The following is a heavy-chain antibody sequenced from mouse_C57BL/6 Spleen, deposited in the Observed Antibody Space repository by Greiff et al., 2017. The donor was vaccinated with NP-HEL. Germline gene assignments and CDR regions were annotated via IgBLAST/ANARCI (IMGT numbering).Heavy chain of an antibody. J-gene: IGHJ2*01. CDR1: GYTFTSYW. Sequence: QVQLQQSGAELVRPGSSVKLSCKASGYTFTSYWMHWVKQRPIQGLEWIGNIDPSDSVTHYNQKFKDKATLTVDKSSSTAYMQLSSLTSEDSAVYYCARWYDYLYYFDYWGQGTTLTVSS. CDR3: ARWYDYLYYFDY. V-gene: IGHV1-52*01. CDR2: IDPSDSVT. D-gene: IGHD2-4*01.